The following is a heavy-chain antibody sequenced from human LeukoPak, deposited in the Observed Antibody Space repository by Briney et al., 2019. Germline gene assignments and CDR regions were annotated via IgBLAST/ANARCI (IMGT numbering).Heavy chain of an antibody. V-gene: IGHV4-34*01. Sequence: ASETLSLTCAVYGESFSGYYWSWIRQPPGKGLEWIGEINHSGSTNYNPSLKRRVTISVDTSKNQFTLRLSSVTAADTAVYYCARVLEGSSGQHWYFDLWGSGTLVTVSS. CDR2: INHSGST. D-gene: IGHD6-19*01. CDR1: GESFSGYY. CDR3: ARVLEGSSGQHWYFDL. J-gene: IGHJ2*01.